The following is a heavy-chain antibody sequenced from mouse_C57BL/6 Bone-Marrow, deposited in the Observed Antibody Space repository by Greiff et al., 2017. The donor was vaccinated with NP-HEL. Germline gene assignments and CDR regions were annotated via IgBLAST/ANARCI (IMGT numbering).Heavy chain of an antibody. J-gene: IGHJ2*01. CDR1: GYTFTSYW. CDR3: ARGSYDYDDGY. D-gene: IGHD2-4*01. V-gene: IGHV1-61*01. Sequence: VQLQQPGAELVRPGSSVKLSCKASGYTFTSYWMDWVKQRPGQGLEWIGNIYPSDSETHYNQKFKDKATLTVDKSSSTAYMQLSSLTSEDSAVYYCARGSYDYDDGYWGQGTTLTVSS. CDR2: IYPSDSET.